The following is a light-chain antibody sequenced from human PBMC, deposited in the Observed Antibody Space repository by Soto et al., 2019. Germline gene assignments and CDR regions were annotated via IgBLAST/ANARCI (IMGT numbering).Light chain of an antibody. CDR2: GAT. CDR3: QQYNSWPPSYT. CDR1: QSVDIS. V-gene: IGKV3-15*01. Sequence: VMTQSPATLSVSPGERATLSCRASQSVDISLAWYQHKPGQAPRLLIYGATTRATGIPARFSGSGSGTEFTLTISSLQSEDFAIYYCQQYNSWPPSYTFGQGTKLEIK. J-gene: IGKJ2*01.